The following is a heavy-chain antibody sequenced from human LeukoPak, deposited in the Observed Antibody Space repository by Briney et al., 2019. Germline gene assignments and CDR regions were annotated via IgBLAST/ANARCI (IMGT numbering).Heavy chain of an antibody. Sequence: GMSLRLSCAAAGFTFDDYAMHWVRQAPGKGLEWVSGISWNSGSIGYADSVKGRFTISRDNAKNSLYLQMNSLRAEDMALYYCAKAVWRVGAATPFDYRGQGTLVTVSS. J-gene: IGHJ4*02. V-gene: IGHV3-9*03. CDR3: AKAVWRVGAATPFDY. D-gene: IGHD1-26*01. CDR2: ISWNSGSI. CDR1: GFTFDDYA.